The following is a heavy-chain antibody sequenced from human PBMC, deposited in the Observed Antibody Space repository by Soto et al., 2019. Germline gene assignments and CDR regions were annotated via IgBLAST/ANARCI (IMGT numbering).Heavy chain of an antibody. CDR3: ASSLLTPFDY. CDR1: GFTFSRYW. CDR2: IDSGGSST. D-gene: IGHD7-27*01. V-gene: IGHV3-74*01. J-gene: IGHJ4*02. Sequence: PGGSLRLSCAASGFTFSRYWMHWVRQAPGKGLVWLSRIDSGGSSTFYADSVKGRFTISRDNAKNTLYLQMNSLRAEDTAVYYCASSLLTPFDYWGQGTLVTVSS.